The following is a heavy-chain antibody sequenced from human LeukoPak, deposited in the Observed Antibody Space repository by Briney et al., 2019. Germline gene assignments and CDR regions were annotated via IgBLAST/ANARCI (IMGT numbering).Heavy chain of an antibody. CDR2: IYYSGST. V-gene: IGHV4-39*01. CDR1: GGSISSSSYY. Sequence: SETLSLTCTVSGGSISSSSYYWGWIRQPPGKGLEWIGSIYYSGSTYYNPSLKSRVTISVDTSKNQFSLKLSSVTAADTAVYYCARGPGGIAVAGPLDYWGQGTLVTVSS. CDR3: ARGPGGIAVAGPLDY. D-gene: IGHD6-19*01. J-gene: IGHJ4*02.